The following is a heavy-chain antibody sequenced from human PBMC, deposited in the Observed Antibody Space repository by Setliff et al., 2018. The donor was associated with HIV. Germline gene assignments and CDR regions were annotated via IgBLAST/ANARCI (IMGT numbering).Heavy chain of an antibody. D-gene: IGHD5-12*01. V-gene: IGHV1-8*01. J-gene: IGHJ4*02. CDR1: GHMFTNVD. Sequence: ASVKVSCKASGHMFTNVDIHWLRRATGQGLEWMGWMNPNSGGSGYGQKFQGRVTMTRDTSIRTAYMELSSLRSEDTAIYYCARQVSIPGVAITPVNYWGQGALVTVSS. CDR3: ARQVSIPGVAITPVNY. CDR2: MNPNSGGS.